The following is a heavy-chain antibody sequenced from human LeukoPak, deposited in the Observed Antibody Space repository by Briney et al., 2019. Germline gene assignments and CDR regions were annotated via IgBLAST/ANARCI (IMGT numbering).Heavy chain of an antibody. D-gene: IGHD5-18*01. Sequence: GGSLRLSCAASGFTFSCYSMNWVRQAPGKGLEWVSYISSSSSTIYYADSVKGRFTISRDNAKNSLYLQMNSLRAEDTAVYYCARDGELDGGYSYGAVDYWGQGTLVTVSS. CDR3: ARDGELDGGYSYGAVDY. CDR2: ISSSSSTI. V-gene: IGHV3-48*01. CDR1: GFTFSCYS. J-gene: IGHJ4*02.